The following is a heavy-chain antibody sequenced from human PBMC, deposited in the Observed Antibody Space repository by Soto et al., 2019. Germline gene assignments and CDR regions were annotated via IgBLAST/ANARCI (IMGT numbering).Heavy chain of an antibody. Sequence: SVKGSCKASGGTFSSYAISWVRQAPGQGLEWMGGIIPIFGTANYAQKFQGRVTITVDKSTSTAYMELSSLRSEDTAVYCCARDAMIVVLPELNESWCQGSLSTVSS. V-gene: IGHV1-69*06. J-gene: IGHJ5*02. CDR3: ARDAMIVVLPELNES. D-gene: IGHD3-22*01. CDR1: GGTFSSYA. CDR2: IIPIFGTA.